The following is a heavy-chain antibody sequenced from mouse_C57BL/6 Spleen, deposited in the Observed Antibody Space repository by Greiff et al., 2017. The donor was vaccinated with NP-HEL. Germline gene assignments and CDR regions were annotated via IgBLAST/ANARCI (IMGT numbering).Heavy chain of an antibody. J-gene: IGHJ2*01. V-gene: IGHV1-26*01. D-gene: IGHD2-1*01. Sequence: EVQLQQSGPELVKPGASVKISCKASGYTFTDYYMNWVKQSHGKSLEWIGDINPNNGGTSYNQKFKGKATLTVDKSSSTAYMELRSLTSEDSAVYYCARYYGNGDFDYWGQGTTLTVSS. CDR3: ARYYGNGDFDY. CDR1: GYTFTDYY. CDR2: INPNNGGT.